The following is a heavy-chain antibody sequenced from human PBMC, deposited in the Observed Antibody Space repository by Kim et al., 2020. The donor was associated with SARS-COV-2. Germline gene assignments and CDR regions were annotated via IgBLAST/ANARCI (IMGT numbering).Heavy chain of an antibody. J-gene: IGHJ5*02. CDR2: IKQDGSEK. CDR3: ARAVFDWTYRYNWFDP. Sequence: GGSLRLSCAASGFTFSSYWMSWVRQAPGKGLEWVANIKQDGSEKYYVDSVKGRFTISRDNAKNSLYLQMNSLRAEDTAVYYCARAVFDWTYRYNWFDPWGQGTLVTVSS. CDR1: GFTFSSYW. V-gene: IGHV3-7*01. D-gene: IGHD3-9*01.